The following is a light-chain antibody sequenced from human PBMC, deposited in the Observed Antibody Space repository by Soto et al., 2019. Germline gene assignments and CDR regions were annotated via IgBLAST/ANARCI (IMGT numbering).Light chain of an antibody. Sequence: QSALTQPASVSGSPGQSITSSCTGTSSDVGSYNLVSWYQQHPGKAPKLMIYEVSKRPSGVSNRFSGSKSGNTASLTISGLQAEDEADYYCCSYAGIYVFGTGTKVTVL. V-gene: IGLV2-23*02. CDR2: EVS. CDR1: SSDVGSYNL. CDR3: CSYAGIYV. J-gene: IGLJ1*01.